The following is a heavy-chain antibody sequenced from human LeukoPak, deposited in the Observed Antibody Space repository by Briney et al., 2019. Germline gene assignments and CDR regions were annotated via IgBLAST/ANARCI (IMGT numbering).Heavy chain of an antibody. D-gene: IGHD6-13*01. J-gene: IGHJ6*03. CDR3: AKAPPLGSSWYDSYMDV. Sequence: GGSLRLSCAASGFTFSSYGMSWVRQAPGKGLEWVSAISGSGGSTYYADPVKGRFTISRDNSKNTLYLQMNSLRAEDTAVYYCAKAPPLGSSWYDSYMDVWGKGTTVTVSS. V-gene: IGHV3-23*01. CDR1: GFTFSSYG. CDR2: ISGSGGST.